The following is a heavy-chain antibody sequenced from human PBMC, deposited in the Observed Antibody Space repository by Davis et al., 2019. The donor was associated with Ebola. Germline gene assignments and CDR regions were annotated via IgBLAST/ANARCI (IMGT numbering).Heavy chain of an antibody. J-gene: IGHJ3*02. Sequence: PGGSLRLSCAASGFTFDDYAMHWVRQAPGKGLEWVSGISWNSGSIGYADSVKGRFTISRDNAKNSLYLQMNSLRAEDTALYYCAKLKDYGDYGRGAFDIWGQGTMVTVSS. D-gene: IGHD4-17*01. V-gene: IGHV3-9*01. CDR2: ISWNSGSI. CDR3: AKLKDYGDYGRGAFDI. CDR1: GFTFDDYA.